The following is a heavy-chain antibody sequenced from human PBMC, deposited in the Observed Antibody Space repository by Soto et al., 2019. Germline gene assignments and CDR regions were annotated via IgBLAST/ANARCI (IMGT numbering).Heavy chain of an antibody. J-gene: IGHJ6*02. CDR2: ISYDGSNK. CDR1: GFTFSSYG. CDR3: AKDRHWNYYYYGMDV. V-gene: IGHV3-30*18. D-gene: IGHD1-1*01. Sequence: GGSLRLSCAASGFTFSSYGMHWVLQAPCKGLEWVAVISYDGSNKYYADSVKGRFTISRDNSKNTLYLQMNSLRAEDTAVYYCAKDRHWNYYYYGMDVWGQGTTVTVSS.